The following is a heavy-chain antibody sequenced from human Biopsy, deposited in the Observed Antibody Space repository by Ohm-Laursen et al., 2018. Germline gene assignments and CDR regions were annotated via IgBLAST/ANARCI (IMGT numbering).Heavy chain of an antibody. CDR2: ISWNSGRI. Sequence: SLRLSCSASGFNFDDFAMHWVQQTPGKGLEWVSGISWNSGRIAYADSAKGRFTISRDNAKNSLYLQMNSLRAEDTALYYCAKGQAPDGYNYAFDIWGQGTMLTVSS. D-gene: IGHD5-24*01. CDR1: GFNFDDFA. V-gene: IGHV3-9*01. CDR3: AKGQAPDGYNYAFDI. J-gene: IGHJ3*02.